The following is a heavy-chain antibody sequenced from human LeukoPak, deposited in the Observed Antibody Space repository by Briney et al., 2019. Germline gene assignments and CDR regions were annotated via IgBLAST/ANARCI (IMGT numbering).Heavy chain of an antibody. CDR2: TSSDLNVK. CDR1: GFTVTHYA. D-gene: IGHD3-10*01. Sequence: PGGSLRLSCSASGFTVTHYAIHWVRQAPGKGLEWVAVTSSDLNVKLYADSVKGRFTISRDNSRSTLYLQMNSLRPEDTAIYYCAREGYYGSGSPPSLYFDYWGQGTLVTVSS. J-gene: IGHJ4*02. V-gene: IGHV3-30-3*01. CDR3: AREGYYGSGSPPSLYFDY.